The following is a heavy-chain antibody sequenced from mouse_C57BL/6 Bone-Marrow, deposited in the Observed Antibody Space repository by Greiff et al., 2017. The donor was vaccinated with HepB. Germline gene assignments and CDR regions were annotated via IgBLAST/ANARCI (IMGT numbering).Heavy chain of an antibody. D-gene: IGHD2-4*01. CDR3: AHYYDYDAWYFDV. Sequence: QVQLKQPGAELVKPGASVKLSCKASGYTFTSYWMHWVKQRPGRGLEWIGRIDPNSGGTKYNEKFKSKATLTVDKPSSTAYMQLSSLTSEDSAVYYCAHYYDYDAWYFDVWGTGTTVTVSS. V-gene: IGHV1-72*01. J-gene: IGHJ1*03. CDR2: IDPNSGGT. CDR1: GYTFTSYW.